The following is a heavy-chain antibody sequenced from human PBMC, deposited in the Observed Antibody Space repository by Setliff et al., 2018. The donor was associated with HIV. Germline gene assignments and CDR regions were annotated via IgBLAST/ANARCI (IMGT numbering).Heavy chain of an antibody. D-gene: IGHD4-17*01. CDR1: RYSFTTYW. V-gene: IGHV5-51*01. CDR3: ATVDPNYGDYGNF. J-gene: IGHJ4*02. CDR2: VYPGDSDT. Sequence: PGESLKISCKGSRYSFTTYWIAWVRQMPGKGLEWMGIVYPGDSDTRYSPAFQGQVTISADKSISTAYLHWSSLKASDTAMYYCATVDPNYGDYGNFWGQGTLVTGS.